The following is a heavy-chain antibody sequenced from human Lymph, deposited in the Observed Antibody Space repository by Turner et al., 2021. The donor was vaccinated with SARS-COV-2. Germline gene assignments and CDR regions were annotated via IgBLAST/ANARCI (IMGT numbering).Heavy chain of an antibody. CDR2: ISGGGGST. CDR3: AKDRGFNWIPYYFDY. J-gene: IGHJ4*02. Sequence: EVQLLESGGGLVQPGGSLRLSCAASGFSFSSYAMSWVRQAPGKGLEWVSVISGGGGSTYYADSVKGRFTISRDNSKNTLYLQMNSLRAEDTAVYYCAKDRGFNWIPYYFDYWGQGTLVTVSS. D-gene: IGHD1-20*01. V-gene: IGHV3-23*01. CDR1: GFSFSSYA.